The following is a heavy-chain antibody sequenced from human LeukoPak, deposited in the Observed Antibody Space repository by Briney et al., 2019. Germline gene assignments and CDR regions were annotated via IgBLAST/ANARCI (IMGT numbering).Heavy chain of an antibody. J-gene: IGHJ4*02. CDR2: IYDSGST. CDR1: GGSINSYY. D-gene: IGHD3-22*01. CDR3: ARVEAMYYYDSSGYLRY. Sequence: SETLSLTCSVSGGSINSYYWSWIRQPPGKGLEWIGYIYDSGSTNYNPSLKSRVTISGDTSKNQFSLKLSSVTAADTAVYFCARVEAMYYYDSSGYLRYWGQGILVTVSS. V-gene: IGHV4-59*01.